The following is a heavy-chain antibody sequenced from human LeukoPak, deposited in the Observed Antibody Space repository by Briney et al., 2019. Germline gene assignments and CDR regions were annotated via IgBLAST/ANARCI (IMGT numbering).Heavy chain of an antibody. CDR1: GFTFSTYW. D-gene: IGHD3-22*01. CDR2: IKRDGSEK. J-gene: IGHJ4*02. V-gene: IGHV3-7*01. Sequence: GGSLRLSCAASGFTFSTYWMSWVRQAPGKGLEWVANIKRDGSEKYYADSVKGRFTISRDNAKNSLYLQMNSLRAEDTAVYYCARDSPTYYYVGSGYPSLDYWGQGILVTVSS. CDR3: ARDSPTYYYVGSGYPSLDY.